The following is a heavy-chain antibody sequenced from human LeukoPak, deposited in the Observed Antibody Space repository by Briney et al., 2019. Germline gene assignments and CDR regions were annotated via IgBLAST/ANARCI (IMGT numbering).Heavy chain of an antibody. Sequence: ASVKVSCKASGGTFSSYAISWVRQAPGQGLEWMGRIIPILGIANYAQKFQGRVTIIADKSTSTAYMELSSLRSEDTAVYYCAKDSSGYYFGYWGQGTLATVSS. CDR3: AKDSSGYYFGY. CDR2: IIPILGIA. V-gene: IGHV1-69*04. J-gene: IGHJ4*02. D-gene: IGHD3-22*01. CDR1: GGTFSSYA.